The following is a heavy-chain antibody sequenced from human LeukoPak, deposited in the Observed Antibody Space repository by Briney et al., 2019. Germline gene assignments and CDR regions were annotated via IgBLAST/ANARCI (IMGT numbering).Heavy chain of an antibody. CDR1: GFPFSSYA. J-gene: IGHJ3*01. Sequence: GGSLRLSCAASGFPFSSYAMTWVRQAPGKGLGWVSSITGSGASTYYAASVKGRFSISKDKSTNTLYLQMNSLRVEDTGVYYCAKSSTKNWASSVFDFWGQGTMVAVS. CDR3: AKSSTKNWASSVFDF. D-gene: IGHD2-8*01. CDR2: ITGSGAST. V-gene: IGHV3-23*01.